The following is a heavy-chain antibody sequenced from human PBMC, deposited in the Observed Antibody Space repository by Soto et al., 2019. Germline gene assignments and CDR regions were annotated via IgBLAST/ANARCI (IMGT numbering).Heavy chain of an antibody. CDR3: ARRGLDYYYAMDV. V-gene: IGHV5-51*01. CDR2: IYPGDSES. D-gene: IGHD5-12*01. CDR1: GYTFTNYW. J-gene: IGHJ6*02. Sequence: EESLKISCNASGYTFTNYWIEWGRQLPGKGLEWMGIIYPGDSESTYSPSFQGQVTLSVDKSISTAYLHWNSLKASDTAMYYCARRGLDYYYAMDVWGQGTTVTVSS.